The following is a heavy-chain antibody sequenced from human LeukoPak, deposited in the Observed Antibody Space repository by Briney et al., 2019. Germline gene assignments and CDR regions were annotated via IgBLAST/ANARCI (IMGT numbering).Heavy chain of an antibody. D-gene: IGHD2-21*02. CDR1: GFTFSSYE. CDR2: ISSSGSTI. V-gene: IGHV3-48*03. Sequence: GGSLRLSCAACGFTFSSYEMNWVRQVPGKGLEWVSYISSSGSTIYYADSVKGRFTISRDNAKNSLYLQMNSLRAEDTAVYYCARDPCGGDCYSRYFDLWGRGTLVTVSS. CDR3: ARDPCGGDCYSRYFDL. J-gene: IGHJ2*01.